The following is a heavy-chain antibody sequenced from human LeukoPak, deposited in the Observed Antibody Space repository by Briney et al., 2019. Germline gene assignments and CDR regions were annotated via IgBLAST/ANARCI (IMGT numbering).Heavy chain of an antibody. CDR1: GGSISSYY. D-gene: IGHD2-21*01. CDR2: IYYSGST. J-gene: IGHJ6*02. Sequence: SETLSLTCTVSGGSISSYYWSWIRQPPGKGLEWIGYIYYSGSTNHNPSLKSRVTISVDTSKNQFSLKLSSVTAADTAVYYCARVSTDSSPYYYYYYGMDVWGQGTTVTVSS. CDR3: ARVSTDSSPYYYYYYGMDV. V-gene: IGHV4-59*01.